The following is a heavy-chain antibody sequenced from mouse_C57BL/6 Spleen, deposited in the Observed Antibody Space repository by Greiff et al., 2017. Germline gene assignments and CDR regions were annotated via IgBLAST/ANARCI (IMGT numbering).Heavy chain of an antibody. CDR1: GYAFSSYW. D-gene: IGHD1-1*01. CDR2: IYPGDGDT. CDR3: ATTVVAPPAWFAY. V-gene: IGHV1-80*01. J-gene: IGHJ3*01. Sequence: QVQLQQSGAELVKPGASVKISCKASGYAFSSYWMNWVKQRPGKGLEWIGQIYPGDGDTNYNGKFKGKATLTADKSSSTAYMQLSSLTSEDSAVYFCATTVVAPPAWFAYWGQGTLVTVSA.